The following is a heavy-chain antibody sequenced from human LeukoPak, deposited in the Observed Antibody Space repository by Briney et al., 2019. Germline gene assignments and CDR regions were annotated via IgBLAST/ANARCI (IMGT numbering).Heavy chain of an antibody. V-gene: IGHV4-59*01. CDR2: IYYSGST. CDR1: GGSISSYY. D-gene: IGHD4-23*01. Sequence: SETLSLTYTVSGGSISSYYWSWIRQPPGKGLEWIGYIYYSGSTNYNPSLKSRVTISVDTSKNQFSLKLSSVTAADTAVYYCARDYGGNYFDYWGQGTLVTVSS. J-gene: IGHJ4*02. CDR3: ARDYGGNYFDY.